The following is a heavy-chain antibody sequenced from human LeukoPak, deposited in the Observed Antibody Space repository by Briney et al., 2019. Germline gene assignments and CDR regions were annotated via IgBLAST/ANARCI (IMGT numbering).Heavy chain of an antibody. Sequence: SETLSLTCTVSGGSISSYYWSWIRQPPGKGLEWIGRIYTSGSTNYNPSLKSRVTMSVDTSKNQFSLKLSSATAADTAVYYCARGERYDYYGSGSYYDLDYWGQGTLVTVSS. D-gene: IGHD3-10*01. CDR1: GGSISSYY. CDR2: IYTSGST. CDR3: ARGERYDYYGSGSYYDLDY. J-gene: IGHJ4*02. V-gene: IGHV4-4*07.